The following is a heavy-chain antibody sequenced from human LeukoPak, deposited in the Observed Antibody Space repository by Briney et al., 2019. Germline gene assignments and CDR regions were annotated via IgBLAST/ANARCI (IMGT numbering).Heavy chain of an antibody. J-gene: IGHJ4*02. D-gene: IGHD3-22*01. CDR1: GFTFSSYA. CDR3: SKEQNYYDSSGYYPESFDY. CDR2: ISGSGGST. Sequence: GESLRLSCAASGFTFSSYAMSWVRQAPGKGLEWVSSISGSGGSTYYADSVKGRLTISRDNSKNTLYLQMNSRRAEDTAVYDCSKEQNYYDSSGYYPESFDYWGQGTLVTVSS. V-gene: IGHV3-23*01.